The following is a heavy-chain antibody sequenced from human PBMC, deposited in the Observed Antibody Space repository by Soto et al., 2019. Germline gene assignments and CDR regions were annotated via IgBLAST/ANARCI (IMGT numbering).Heavy chain of an antibody. Sequence: SETLSLTCAVSGGSISSGGYSWSWIRQPPGKGLEWIGYIYHSGSTYYNPSLKSRVTISVDRSKNQFSLKLSSVTAADTAVYYCASRIAAAGLFFDYWGQGTLVTVSS. J-gene: IGHJ4*02. V-gene: IGHV4-30-2*01. CDR3: ASRIAAAGLFFDY. D-gene: IGHD6-13*01. CDR1: GGSISSGGYS. CDR2: IYHSGST.